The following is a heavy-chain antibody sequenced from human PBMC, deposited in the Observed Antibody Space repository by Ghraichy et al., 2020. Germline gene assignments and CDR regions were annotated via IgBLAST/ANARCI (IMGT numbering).Heavy chain of an antibody. CDR2: IYYSGST. J-gene: IGHJ4*02. CDR3: ARQRTYYYDSSGYYYFDY. CDR1: GGSISSSSYY. D-gene: IGHD3-22*01. V-gene: IGHV4-39*01. Sequence: SETLSLTCTVSGGSISSSSYYWGWIRQPPGQGLEWIGSIYYSGSTYYNPSLKSRVTISVDTSKNQFSLKLSSVTAADTAVYYCARQRTYYYDSSGYYYFDYWGQGTLVTVSS.